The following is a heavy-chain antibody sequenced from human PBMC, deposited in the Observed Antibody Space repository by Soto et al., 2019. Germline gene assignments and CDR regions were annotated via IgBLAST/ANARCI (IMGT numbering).Heavy chain of an antibody. CDR1: GGSFSGDY. D-gene: IGHD5-18*01. Sequence: PSETLSLTCGVYGGSFSGDYWSWIRQPPGKGLEWIGEISQSEGTHYNPSLKSRVTISLDTSNNQFSLKLTSVTAADTALYYCARGMDAAKTGYWGQGTLVTVSS. V-gene: IGHV4-34*01. CDR2: ISQSEGT. J-gene: IGHJ4*02. CDR3: ARGMDAAKTGY.